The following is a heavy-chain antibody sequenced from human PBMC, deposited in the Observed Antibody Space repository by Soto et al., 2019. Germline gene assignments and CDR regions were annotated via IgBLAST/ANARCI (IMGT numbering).Heavy chain of an antibody. CDR3: AKDIVVVVAAGDAFDI. J-gene: IGHJ3*02. CDR1: GFTFSSYA. D-gene: IGHD2-15*01. Sequence: GGSLRLSCAASGFTFSSYAMSWVRQAPGKGLEWVSSISGSSGSTYNADFVRGRFTISRDKSKNTLYLQMNSLRAEDTAAYYCAKDIVVVVAAGDAFDIWGQGTMVTVSS. V-gene: IGHV3-23*01. CDR2: ISGSSGST.